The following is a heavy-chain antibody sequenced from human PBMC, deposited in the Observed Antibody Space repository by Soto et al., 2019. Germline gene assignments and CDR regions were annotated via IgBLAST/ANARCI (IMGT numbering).Heavy chain of an antibody. CDR3: AKSPTGDPLCWYFDL. CDR2: IGTGGST. CDR1: GFTFSSYA. Sequence: EVQILESGGGLVQPGGSLRLSCAASGFTFSSYAMSWVRQAPGKGLEWASVIGTGGSTSYADSVKGRFTISRDNSKNTLYLQINSLRAEDTTEYYCAKSPTGDPLCWYFDLRGRGTLVTVSS. V-gene: IGHV3-23*01. J-gene: IGHJ2*01. D-gene: IGHD7-27*01.